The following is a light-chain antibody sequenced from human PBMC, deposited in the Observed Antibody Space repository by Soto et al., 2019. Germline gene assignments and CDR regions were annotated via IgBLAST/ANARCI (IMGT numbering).Light chain of an antibody. CDR1: SSDVGSYNL. CDR3: CSFERSITLV. Sequence: QSVLTQPASVSGSPGQSITISCTGSSSDVGSYNLVSWYQQLPGEAPKLMIYEGSKRPSGVSNRFSGSKSGNMASLTISGLQAEDEADYYCCSFERSITLVFGGGTKVTVL. J-gene: IGLJ2*01. V-gene: IGLV2-23*01. CDR2: EGS.